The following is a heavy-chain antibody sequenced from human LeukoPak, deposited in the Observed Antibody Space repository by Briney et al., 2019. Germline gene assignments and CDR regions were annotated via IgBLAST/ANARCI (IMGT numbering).Heavy chain of an antibody. V-gene: IGHV1-2*06. CDR3: AKVNLLGVVVTATLFDY. Sequence: ASVKVSCKASGYTFTGYYMHWVRQAPGQGLEWMGRINPNSGGTNYAQKFQGRVTMTRDTSISTAYMELSRLRSDDTAVYYCAKVNLLGVVVTATLFDYWGQGTLVTVSS. CDR1: GYTFTGYY. D-gene: IGHD2-21*02. J-gene: IGHJ4*02. CDR2: INPNSGGT.